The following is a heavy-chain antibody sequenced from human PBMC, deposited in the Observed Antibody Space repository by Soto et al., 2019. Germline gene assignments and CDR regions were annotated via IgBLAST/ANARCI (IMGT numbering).Heavy chain of an antibody. D-gene: IGHD2-15*01. CDR1: GFTFSSYG. J-gene: IGHJ4*02. CDR2: ISYDGSNK. V-gene: IGHV3-30*18. Sequence: QVQLVESGGGVVQPGRSLRLSCVASGFTFSSYGMHWVRQAPGKGLEWVAVISYDGSNKNYADSVKGRFTISRDNSKNPLYLQMNSLRAEDTAVYYCAKDPGYCSGGSCTGYFDYWGQGTLVTVSS. CDR3: AKDPGYCSGGSCTGYFDY.